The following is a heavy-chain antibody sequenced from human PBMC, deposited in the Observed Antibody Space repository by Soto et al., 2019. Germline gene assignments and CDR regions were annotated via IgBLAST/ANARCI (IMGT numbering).Heavy chain of an antibody. CDR1: GFTFSSYW. Sequence: EVQLVESGGGLVQPGGSQRLSCAASGFTFSSYWMHWVRQAPGKGLVWVSRINSDGSTTTYADSVKGRFTISRDNAKNTLYLQMNSLTAEDTAVYYCARIRVGHYAFDIWGQGTMVTVSS. CDR2: INSDGSTT. V-gene: IGHV3-74*01. J-gene: IGHJ3*02. D-gene: IGHD2-2*01. CDR3: ARIRVGHYAFDI.